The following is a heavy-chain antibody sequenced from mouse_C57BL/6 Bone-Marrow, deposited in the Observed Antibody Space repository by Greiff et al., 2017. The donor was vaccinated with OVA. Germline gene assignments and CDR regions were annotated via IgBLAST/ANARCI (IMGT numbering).Heavy chain of an antibody. CDR2: IDPNSGGT. Sequence: VQLQQPGAELVKPGASVKLSCKASGYTFTSYWMHWVKQRPGRGLEWIGRIDPNSGGTTYNEKFKSKATLTVDKPASTAYMQLSSMTSEDSAVYYCARLRDYYGSSLLLDYWGQGTTLTVSS. J-gene: IGHJ2*01. D-gene: IGHD1-1*01. CDR1: GYTFTSYW. CDR3: ARLRDYYGSSLLLDY. V-gene: IGHV1-72*01.